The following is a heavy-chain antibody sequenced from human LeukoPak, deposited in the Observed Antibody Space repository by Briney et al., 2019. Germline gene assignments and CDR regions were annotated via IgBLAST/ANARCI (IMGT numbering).Heavy chain of an antibody. V-gene: IGHV3-64*02. D-gene: IGHD5-12*01. CDR3: ARVNRGYDY. CDR2: ITGDGHNT. CDR1: GFTFGSYS. Sequence: SGGSLRLSCAASGFTFGSYSMHWVRQAPGIGLEYVSAITGDGHNTFYADSVMGRSTISRDNSKNTLYLQMGSLRPEDIAVYYCARVNRGYDYWGQGVLVTVSS. J-gene: IGHJ4*02.